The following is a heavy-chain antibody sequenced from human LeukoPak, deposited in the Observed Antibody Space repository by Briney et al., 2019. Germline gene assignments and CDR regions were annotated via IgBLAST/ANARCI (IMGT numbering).Heavy chain of an antibody. J-gene: IGHJ4*02. CDR1: GFTFSDYY. CDR2: ISSSGSTI. Sequence: PEGSLRLSCAASGFTFSDYYMSWIRQAPGKGLEWVSYISSSGSTIYYADSVKGRFTISRDNAKNSLYLQMNSLRAEDTAVYYCASSGAFGVVIGDYWGQGTLVTVSS. CDR3: ASSGAFGVVIGDY. V-gene: IGHV3-11*04. D-gene: IGHD3-3*01.